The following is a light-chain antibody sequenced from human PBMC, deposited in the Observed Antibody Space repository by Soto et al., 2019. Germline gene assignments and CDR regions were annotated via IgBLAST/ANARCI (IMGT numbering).Light chain of an antibody. CDR3: QQYNSYPWT. V-gene: IGKV1-5*01. CDR2: DAS. Sequence: DIQLTQSPSSLSASVGDRVTITCRVSQSISSWLAWYQQKPGKAPELLIYDASSLESGVPSRFSGSGSGKEFTLTITSLKPDDFATYYCQQYNSYPWTLGQGTKVDIK. J-gene: IGKJ1*01. CDR1: QSISSW.